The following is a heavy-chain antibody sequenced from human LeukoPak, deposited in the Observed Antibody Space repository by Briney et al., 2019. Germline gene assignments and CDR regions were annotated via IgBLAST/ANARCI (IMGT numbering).Heavy chain of an antibody. V-gene: IGHV1-8*01. Sequence: ASVKVSCKASGYTFTSYDINWVRQATGQGLEWMGWMNPNSGNTGYAQKFQGRVTMTRDTSISTAYMELSRLRSDDTAVYYCATGTYYYDSSGYYPDYFDYWGQGTLVTVSS. CDR1: GYTFTSYD. CDR2: MNPNSGNT. J-gene: IGHJ4*02. D-gene: IGHD3-22*01. CDR3: ATGTYYYDSSGYYPDYFDY.